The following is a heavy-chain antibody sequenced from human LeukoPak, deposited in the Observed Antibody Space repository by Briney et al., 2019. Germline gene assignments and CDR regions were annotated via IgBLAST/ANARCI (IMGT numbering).Heavy chain of an antibody. J-gene: IGHJ1*01. V-gene: IGHV1-8*01. CDR2: MNPNSGNT. Sequence: VKVSCKASGYTFTSYDINWGRQATGQGLEWMGWMNPNSGNTGYAQKFQGRVTMTRNTSISTAYMELSSLRSEDTAVYYCARGDYYDSSGYHSPTEYFQHWGQGTLVTVSS. D-gene: IGHD3-22*01. CDR3: ARGDYYDSSGYHSPTEYFQH. CDR1: GYTFTSYD.